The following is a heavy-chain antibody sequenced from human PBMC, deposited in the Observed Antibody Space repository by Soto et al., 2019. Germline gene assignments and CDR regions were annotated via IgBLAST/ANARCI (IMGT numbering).Heavy chain of an antibody. CDR3: ARGLVGRYYDSSGYYYPYYYGMDV. CDR1: GGSFSGYY. V-gene: IGHV4-34*01. CDR2: INHSGST. D-gene: IGHD3-22*01. J-gene: IGHJ6*02. Sequence: LSRTCAVYGGSFSGYYCSWIRQPPGKGLEWIGEINHSGSTNYNPSLKSRVTISVDTSKNQFSLKLSSVTAADTAVYYCARGLVGRYYDSSGYYYPYYYGMDVWGQGTTVTVSS.